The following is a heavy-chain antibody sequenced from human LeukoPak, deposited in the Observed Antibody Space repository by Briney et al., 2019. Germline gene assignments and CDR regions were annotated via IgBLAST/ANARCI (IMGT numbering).Heavy chain of an antibody. D-gene: IGHD2-2*01. V-gene: IGHV4-34*01. Sequence: PSETLSPTCAVYGGSFSGYYWSWIRQPPGKGLEWIGEINHSGSTNYNPSLKSRVTISVDTSKNQFSLKLSSVTAADTAVYYCARRLGYCSSTSCEDYWGQGTLVTVSS. CDR3: ARRLGYCSSTSCEDY. J-gene: IGHJ4*02. CDR2: INHSGST. CDR1: GGSFSGYY.